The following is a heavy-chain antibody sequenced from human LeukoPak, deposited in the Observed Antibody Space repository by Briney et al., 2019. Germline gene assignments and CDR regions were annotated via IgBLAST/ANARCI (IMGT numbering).Heavy chain of an antibody. D-gene: IGHD3-22*01. CDR1: GYTFTSYD. CDR2: MNPNSGNT. V-gene: IGHV1-8*01. J-gene: IGHJ5*02. Sequence: ASVKVSCKASGYTFTSYDIYRVRQATGQGLEWMGWMNPNSGNTGYAQKFQGRVTMTRNTSISTAYMELSSLRSEDTAVYYCARGRVSYYYDSSGYRNWFDPWGQGTLVTVSS. CDR3: ARGRVSYYYDSSGYRNWFDP.